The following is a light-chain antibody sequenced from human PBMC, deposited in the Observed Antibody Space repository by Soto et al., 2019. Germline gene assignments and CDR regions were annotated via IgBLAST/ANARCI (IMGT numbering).Light chain of an antibody. CDR3: SSYTSSSTTV. CDR1: SSDVGGYNY. J-gene: IGLJ2*01. Sequence: QSVLTQPASVSGSPGQSITISCTGTSSDVGGYNYVSWYQQHPGKAPKLMIYDVSNRPSGVSNRFSGSKSGNTASLTISGLQAEDEADYYCSSYTSSSTTVFGGGTMVTVL. CDR2: DVS. V-gene: IGLV2-14*01.